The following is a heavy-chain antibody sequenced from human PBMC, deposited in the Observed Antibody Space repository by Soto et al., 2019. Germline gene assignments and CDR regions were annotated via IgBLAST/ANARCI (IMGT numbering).Heavy chain of an antibody. J-gene: IGHJ4*02. CDR3: ARDFETSEVVDN. V-gene: IGHV3-33*01. Sequence: QVHLVEFGGGVVQPGGSLRLSCAASGFSFSGYGMHWVRQAPGKGLEWVAVIGHERNAIKYADSERGRFTISRDNSKNMLYLQMDSLRGEDTAVSYCARDFETSEVVDNWGQGALVNVAS. D-gene: IGHD3-9*01. CDR1: GFSFSGYG. CDR2: IGHERNAI.